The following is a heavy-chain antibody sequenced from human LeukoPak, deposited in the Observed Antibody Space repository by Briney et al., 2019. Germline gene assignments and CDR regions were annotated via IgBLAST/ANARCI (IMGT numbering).Heavy chain of an antibody. CDR3: ARLGRSRGSLPNSYYYMDV. J-gene: IGHJ6*03. D-gene: IGHD1-26*01. Sequence: GASVKVSCNASGDIFNSYSVSWVRQAPGQGLEWMGGIIPIFGSTNYAQKFQGRVTITTDQSTRTAYMELNSLSSDDTAVYYCARLGRSRGSLPNSYYYMDVWGKGTTVTVSS. CDR2: IIPIFGST. CDR1: GDIFNSYS. V-gene: IGHV1-69*05.